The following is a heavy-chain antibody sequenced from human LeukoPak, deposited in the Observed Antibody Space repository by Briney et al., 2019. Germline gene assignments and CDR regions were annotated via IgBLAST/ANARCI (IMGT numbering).Heavy chain of an antibody. J-gene: IGHJ1*01. Sequence: SETLSLTCAVYGGSFSGYYWSWIRQPPGKGLEWIGQINHSGSTNYNPSLKSRVTISVDTSKNQFSLKLSSVTAADTAVYYCARSRSSRGWYWAEYFQHWGQGTLVTVSS. D-gene: IGHD6-19*01. CDR2: INHSGST. V-gene: IGHV4-34*01. CDR1: GGSFSGYY. CDR3: ARSRSSRGWYWAEYFQH.